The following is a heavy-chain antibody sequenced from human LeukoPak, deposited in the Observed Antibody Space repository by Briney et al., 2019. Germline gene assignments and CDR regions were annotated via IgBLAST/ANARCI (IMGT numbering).Heavy chain of an antibody. D-gene: IGHD2-2*01. V-gene: IGHV4-59*01. Sequence: SETLSLTCTVSGGSIRSYYWSWIRQPPGKGLEWIAYIYHSGSTNYNPSLKSRVTISIDTSKNQFSPKLSSVTAADTAVYYCARVYYANSYDYWFFDLWGRGTLVTVSS. CDR2: IYHSGST. CDR3: ARVYYANSYDYWFFDL. CDR1: GGSIRSYY. J-gene: IGHJ2*01.